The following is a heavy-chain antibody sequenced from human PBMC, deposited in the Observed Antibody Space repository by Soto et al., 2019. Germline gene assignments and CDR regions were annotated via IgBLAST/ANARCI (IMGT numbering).Heavy chain of an antibody. J-gene: IGHJ3*02. CDR1: GGTFSSYA. V-gene: IGHV1-69*01. D-gene: IGHD2-15*01. CDR3: ARALCSGGSCSHAFDI. CDR2: IIPIFGTA. Sequence: QVQLVQSGAEVKKPGSSVKVSCKASGGTFSSYAISWVRQAPGQGLEWMGGIIPIFGTANYAQKFQGRVTITADEPTSTAYMELSSLRSEDTAVYYCARALCSGGSCSHAFDIWGQGTMVTVSS.